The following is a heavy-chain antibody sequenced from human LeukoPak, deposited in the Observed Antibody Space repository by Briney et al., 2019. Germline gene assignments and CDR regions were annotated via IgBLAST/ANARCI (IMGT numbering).Heavy chain of an antibody. J-gene: IGHJ4*02. CDR1: GGTFSSYA. CDR3: ARDLSHSSSAGV. V-gene: IGHV1-69*13. D-gene: IGHD6-6*01. CDR2: IIPIFGTA. Sequence: VKVCCKASGGTFSSYAISWVRQAPGQGLEWMGGIIPIFGTANYAQKFQGRVTITADESTSTAYMELSSLRSEDTAVYYCARDLSHSSSAGVWGQGTLVTVSS.